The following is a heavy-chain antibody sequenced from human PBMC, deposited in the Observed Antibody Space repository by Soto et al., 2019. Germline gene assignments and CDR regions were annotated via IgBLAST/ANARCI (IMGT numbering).Heavy chain of an antibody. CDR3: ARDLLLCSGGSCYSVDYYYYGMDV. CDR2: IYHSGST. Sequence: SETLSLTCAVSGGSISSSNWWSWVRQPPGKGLEWIGEIYHSGSTNYNPSLKSRVTISVDKSKNQFSLKLSSVTAADTAVYYCARDLLLCSGGSCYSVDYYYYGMDVWGQGTTVTVSS. J-gene: IGHJ6*02. D-gene: IGHD2-15*01. CDR1: GGSISSSNW. V-gene: IGHV4-4*02.